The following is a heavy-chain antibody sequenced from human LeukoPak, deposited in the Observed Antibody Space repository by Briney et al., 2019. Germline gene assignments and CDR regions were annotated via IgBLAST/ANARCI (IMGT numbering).Heavy chain of an antibody. CDR1: GGTFSSYA. D-gene: IGHD6-13*01. J-gene: IGHJ4*02. CDR2: IIPILGIA. Sequence: GASVKVSCKASGGTFSSYAISWVRQAPGQGLEWMGRIIPILGIANYAQKFQGRVTITADKSTSTAYMELSSLRSEDTAVYYCARDLRRGYSPSGYWGQGTLVTVSS. V-gene: IGHV1-69*04. CDR3: ARDLRRGYSPSGY.